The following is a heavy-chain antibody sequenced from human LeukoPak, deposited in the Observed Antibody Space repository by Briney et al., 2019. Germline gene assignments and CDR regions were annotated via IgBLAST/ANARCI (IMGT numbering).Heavy chain of an antibody. CDR3: ARRTSDYGGNYYYFDY. CDR2: ISAYNGNT. J-gene: IGHJ4*02. Sequence: ASVKVSCTASGYTFTSYGISWVRQAPGQGLEWMGWISAYNGNTNYAQKLQGRVTMTTDTSTRTAYMELMGLRSDDTAVYYCARRTSDYGGNYYYFDYWGQGTLVTVSS. D-gene: IGHD4-23*01. CDR1: GYTFTSYG. V-gene: IGHV1-18*01.